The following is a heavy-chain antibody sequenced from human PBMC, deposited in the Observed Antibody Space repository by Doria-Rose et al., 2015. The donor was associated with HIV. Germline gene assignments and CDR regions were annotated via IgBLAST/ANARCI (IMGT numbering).Heavy chain of an antibody. V-gene: IGHV2-26*01. CDR3: ARIKSSRWYHKYYFDF. CDR1: GVSLSSPGMG. Sequence: QITLKESGPVLVKPTETLTLTCTVSGVSLSSPGMGVSWIRQPPGKALEWLANIFSDDERSYKTSLKSRLTISSGTSKSQVFLTMTDMDPVDTATYYCARIKSSRWYHKYYFDFWGQGTLVIVS. J-gene: IGHJ4*02. D-gene: IGHD6-13*01. CDR2: IFSDDER.